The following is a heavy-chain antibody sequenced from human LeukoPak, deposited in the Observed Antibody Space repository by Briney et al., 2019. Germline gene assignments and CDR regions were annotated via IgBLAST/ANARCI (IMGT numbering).Heavy chain of an antibody. D-gene: IGHD2-2*01. J-gene: IGHJ4*02. CDR3: ARGIVVPED. V-gene: IGHV4-39*07. CDR2: IYYSGST. CDR1: GGSISSSSYY. Sequence: SETLSLTCTVSGGSISSSSYYWGWIRQPPGKGLEWIGSIYYSGSTYYNPSLKRRVTISVDTSKNQFSLKLSSVTAADTAVYYCARGIVVPEDWGQGTLVTVSS.